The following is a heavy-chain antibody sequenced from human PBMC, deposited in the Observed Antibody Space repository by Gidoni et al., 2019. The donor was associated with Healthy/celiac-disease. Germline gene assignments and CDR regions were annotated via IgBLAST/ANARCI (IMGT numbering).Heavy chain of an antibody. CDR2: ISSSSSYI. CDR1: GFTFSSYR. J-gene: IGHJ4*02. D-gene: IGHD5-12*01. V-gene: IGHV3-21*01. CDR3: VRGSSGGYDSPHY. Sequence: EVQLVESGGGLVKPGGSLRLSCAASGFTFSSYRMNWVRQAPGKGLEWVSSISSSSSYIYYADSVKGRFTISRDNAKNSLYLQMNSLRAEDTAVYYCVRGSSGGYDSPHYWGQGTLVTVSS.